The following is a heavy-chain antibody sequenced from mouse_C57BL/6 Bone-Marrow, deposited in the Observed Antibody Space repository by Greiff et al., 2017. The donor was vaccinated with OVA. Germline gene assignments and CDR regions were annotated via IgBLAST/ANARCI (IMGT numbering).Heavy chain of an antibody. CDR2: ISDGGSYT. CDR1: GFTFSSYA. V-gene: IGHV5-4*03. Sequence: EVMLVESGGGLVKPGGSLKLSCAASGFTFSSYAMSWVRQTPEKRLEWVATISDGGSYTYYPDNVKGRFTISRDNAKNNLYLQMSHLKSEDTAMYYCARGLCAMDYCGQGTSVTVSS. CDR3: ARGLCAMDY. J-gene: IGHJ4*01. D-gene: IGHD1-1*02.